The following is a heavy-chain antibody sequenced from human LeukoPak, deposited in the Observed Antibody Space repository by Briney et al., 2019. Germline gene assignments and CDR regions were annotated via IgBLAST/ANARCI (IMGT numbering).Heavy chain of an antibody. V-gene: IGHV4-59*01. CDR2: IYYTGST. CDR1: GGSISGYY. D-gene: IGHD3-10*01. CDR3: ASLLWGYFDY. J-gene: IGHJ4*02. Sequence: SETLSLTCTVSGGSISGYYWSWIRQSPGKGLESIGYIYYTGSTNYNPSLKSRVTISVDTSKNQFSLRLSSVTAADTAVCYCASLLWGYFDYWGQGTLVTVSS.